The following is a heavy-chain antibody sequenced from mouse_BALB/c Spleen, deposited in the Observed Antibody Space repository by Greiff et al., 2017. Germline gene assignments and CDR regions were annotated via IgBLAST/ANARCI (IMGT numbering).Heavy chain of an antibody. CDR1: GYTFTSYW. V-gene: IGHV1-87*01. J-gene: IGHJ4*01. Sequence: VQLVESGAELARPGASVKLSCKASGYTFTSYWMQWVKQRPGQGLEWIGAIYPGDGDTRYTQKFKGKATLTADKSSSTAYMQLSSLASEDSAVYYCAREDYWGQGTSVTVSS. CDR3: AREDY. CDR2: IYPGDGDT.